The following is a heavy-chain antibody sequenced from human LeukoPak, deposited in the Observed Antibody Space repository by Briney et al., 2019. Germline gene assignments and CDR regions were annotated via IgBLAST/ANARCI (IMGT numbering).Heavy chain of an antibody. CDR1: GGSISSSSYY. J-gene: IGHJ4*02. CDR2: IYYSGST. D-gene: IGHD6-19*01. Sequence: SETLFLTCTVSGGSISSSSYYWGWIRQPPGKGLEWIGSIYYSGSTYYNPSLKSRVTISVDTSKNQFSLKLSSVTAADTAVYYCARDLGETSVAGIDYWGQGTLVTVSS. CDR3: ARDLGETSVAGIDY. V-gene: IGHV4-39*07.